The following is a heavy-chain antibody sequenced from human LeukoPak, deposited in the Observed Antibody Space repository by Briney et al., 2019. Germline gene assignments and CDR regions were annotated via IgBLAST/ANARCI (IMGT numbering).Heavy chain of an antibody. Sequence: GGSLRLSCAASGSTFSGSAMHWVRQASGKGLEWVGRIRSKANRYATAYAASVKGRFTISRDDAKNTAYLQMNSLKTEDTAVYYCTRHRKSAVSYYYYMDVWGKGTTVTVSS. D-gene: IGHD1-14*01. J-gene: IGHJ6*03. CDR2: IRSKANRYAT. CDR1: GSTFSGSA. CDR3: TRHRKSAVSYYYYMDV. V-gene: IGHV3-73*01.